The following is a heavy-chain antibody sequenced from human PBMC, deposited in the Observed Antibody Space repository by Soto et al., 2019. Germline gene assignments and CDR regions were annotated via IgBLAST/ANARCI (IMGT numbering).Heavy chain of an antibody. CDR3: ARLEGTYGDFDY. Sequence: KTSETLSLTCTVSGGSISSSSYYWGWIRQPPGKGLEWIGSIYYSGSTYYNPSLKSRVTISVDTSKNQFSLKLSSVTAADTAVYYCARLEGTYGDFDYWRQGTLVTVSS. J-gene: IGHJ4*02. CDR2: IYYSGST. V-gene: IGHV4-39*01. CDR1: GGSISSSSYY. D-gene: IGHD4-17*01.